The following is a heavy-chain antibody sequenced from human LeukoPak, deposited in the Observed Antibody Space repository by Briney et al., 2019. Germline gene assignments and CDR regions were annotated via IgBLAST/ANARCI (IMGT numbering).Heavy chain of an antibody. D-gene: IGHD6-13*01. V-gene: IGHV1-69*13. CDR1: GGTFSSYA. CDR2: IIPIFGTA. CDR3: ARGSRYSSSWCVDY. Sequence: ASVKVSCKASGGTFSSYAISWVRQAPGQGLEWMGGIIPIFGTANYAQKFQGRVTITADESTSTAYMELSSLRSEDTAVYYCARGSRYSSSWCVDYWGQGTLVTVSS. J-gene: IGHJ4*02.